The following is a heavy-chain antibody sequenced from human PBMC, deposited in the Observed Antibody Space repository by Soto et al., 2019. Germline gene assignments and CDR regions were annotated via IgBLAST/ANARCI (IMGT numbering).Heavy chain of an antibody. CDR3: ARSGSGSYQYYYYMDV. V-gene: IGHV4-39*01. D-gene: IGHD3-10*01. Sequence: SKTLSIICTVGRDSIGRRSYSCGWFCLPPGKGLEWVGSIYYSGSTYYNPSLKSRVTISVDTSKNQFSLKLSSVTAADTAVYYCARSGSGSYQYYYYMDVWGKGTTVT. J-gene: IGHJ6*03. CDR1: RDSIGRRSYS. CDR2: IYYSGST.